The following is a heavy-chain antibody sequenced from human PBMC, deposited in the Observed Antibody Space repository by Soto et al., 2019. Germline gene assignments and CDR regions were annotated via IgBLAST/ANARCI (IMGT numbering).Heavy chain of an antibody. CDR3: AGDTYYYASTF. D-gene: IGHD3-10*01. J-gene: IGHJ4*02. Sequence: ASVKVSCKASGNTFTSYDINWVRQATGHGLEWMGWINSNSGNIGYAQKFQGRVTMTRDTAIRTAYMEVSRLRTEDTAVYYCAGDTYYYASTFWGQGTLVTVSS. CDR2: INSNSGNI. V-gene: IGHV1-8*01. CDR1: GNTFTSYD.